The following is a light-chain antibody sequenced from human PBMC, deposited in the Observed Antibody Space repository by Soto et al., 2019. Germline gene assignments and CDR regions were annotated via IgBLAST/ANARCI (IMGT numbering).Light chain of an antibody. CDR1: SSNIGNNY. V-gene: IGLV1-51*01. J-gene: IGLJ3*02. Sequence: QSVLTQPPSASAAPGQKVTISCFGSSSNIGNNYVSWYQQLPGTAPKLLIYDNYKRPSGIPDRFSGSKSGTSATLGITGLQTGDEAGYYCGTWDSSLTAAVFGGGTKVTVL. CDR3: GTWDSSLTAAV. CDR2: DNY.